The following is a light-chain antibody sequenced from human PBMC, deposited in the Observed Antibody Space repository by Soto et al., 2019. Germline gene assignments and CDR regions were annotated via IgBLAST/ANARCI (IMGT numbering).Light chain of an antibody. J-gene: IGLJ1*01. Sequence: QSVLTQSSSASASLGSSVKLTCTLSSGHSSYIIAWHQQQPGKAPRYLMKLEGSGSYNKGSGVPDRFSGSSSGADRYLTISHHQFEDEADYYCESWDSNTHVFGTGTKLTVL. CDR3: ESWDSNTHV. V-gene: IGLV4-60*02. CDR1: SGHSSYI. CDR2: LEGSGSY.